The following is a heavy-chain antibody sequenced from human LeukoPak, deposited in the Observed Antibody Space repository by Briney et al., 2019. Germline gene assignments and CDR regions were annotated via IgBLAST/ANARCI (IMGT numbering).Heavy chain of an antibody. V-gene: IGHV3-48*03. CDR3: ARDSLGIAAAGGYYYGMDV. Sequence: GGSLRLSCAASGFTFSSYEMNWVRQAPGEGLEWVSYISSSGSTIYYADSVKGRFTISRDNAKNSLYLQMNSLRAEDTAVYYCARDSLGIAAAGGYYYGMDVWGQGTTVTVSS. CDR1: GFTFSSYE. CDR2: ISSSGSTI. J-gene: IGHJ6*02. D-gene: IGHD6-13*01.